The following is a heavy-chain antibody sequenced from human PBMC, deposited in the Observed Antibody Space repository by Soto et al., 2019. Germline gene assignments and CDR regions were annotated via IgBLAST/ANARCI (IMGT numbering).Heavy chain of an antibody. D-gene: IGHD3-10*01. Sequence: SETLSLTSTVSGGSIRSSSYYWGWIRQPPGKGLEWIGSIYYSGSTYYNPSLKSRVTISVDTSKNQFSLKLISVTAADTAVYYCARHAAYYYGSGSYYSGFYYYYGMDVWGQGTTVS. J-gene: IGHJ6*02. CDR3: ARHAAYYYGSGSYYSGFYYYYGMDV. CDR1: GGSIRSSSYY. V-gene: IGHV4-39*01. CDR2: IYYSGST.